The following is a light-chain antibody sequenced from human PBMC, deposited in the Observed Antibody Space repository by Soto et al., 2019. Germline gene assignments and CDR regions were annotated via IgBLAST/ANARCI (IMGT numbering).Light chain of an antibody. J-gene: IGLJ1*01. CDR3: QVWDIMTDNYV. V-gene: IGLV3-21*04. CDR1: NIGDKR. CDR2: YDS. Sequence: SSKLTQPPSVSVAPEKTATITCGGNNIGDKRVHWYRQKPGQAPVLLISYDSDRPSGIPERFSGSNSGNTATLTISRVEAGDEADYYCQVWDIMTDNYVFGGGTKLTVL.